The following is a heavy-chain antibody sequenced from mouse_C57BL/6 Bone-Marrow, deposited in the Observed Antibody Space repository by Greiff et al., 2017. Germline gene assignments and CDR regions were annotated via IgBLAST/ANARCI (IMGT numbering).Heavy chain of an antibody. CDR2: IYPGNSDT. V-gene: IGHV1-5*01. Sequence: VQLQQSGTVLARPGASVKMSCKTSGYTFTSYWMHWVKQRPGQGLEWIGAIYPGNSDTSYNQKFKGNAKLTAVTSASTAYMELSSLTNEDSAVYYCTRGGLLLRSAMDYWGQGTSVTVSS. J-gene: IGHJ4*01. D-gene: IGHD1-1*01. CDR1: GYTFTSYW. CDR3: TRGGLLLRSAMDY.